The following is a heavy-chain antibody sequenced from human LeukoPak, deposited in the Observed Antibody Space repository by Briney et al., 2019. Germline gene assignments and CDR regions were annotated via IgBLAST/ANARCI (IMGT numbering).Heavy chain of an antibody. V-gene: IGHV4-4*07. J-gene: IGHJ4*02. D-gene: IGHD3-10*01. CDR1: GASISSYY. CDR3: ARRYGSGSSGTFDY. CDR2: IYTSGST. Sequence: SETLSLTCTVSGASISSYYWSWIRQPPGKRLEWIGRIYTSGSTNYNPSLKSRVTMSVDTSKNQFSLKLSSVTAADTAVYYCARRYGSGSSGTFDYWGQGTLVTVSS.